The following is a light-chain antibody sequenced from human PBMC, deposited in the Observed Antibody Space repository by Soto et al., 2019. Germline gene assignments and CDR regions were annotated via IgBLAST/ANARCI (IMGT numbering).Light chain of an antibody. Sequence: EIVLTQSPGTLPLSPGERATLSCRASLSVASNYLAWYQQKPGQAPRLLIYAASGRGTGIPDRFSGSGSGTDFTLTITRLEPEDFAVYYCQQYGSAPWTFGQGTKVEIK. CDR3: QQYGSAPWT. CDR2: AAS. V-gene: IGKV3-20*01. J-gene: IGKJ1*01. CDR1: LSVASNY.